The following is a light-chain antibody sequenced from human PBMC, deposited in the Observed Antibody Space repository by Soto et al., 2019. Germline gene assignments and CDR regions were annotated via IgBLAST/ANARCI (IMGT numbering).Light chain of an antibody. CDR3: HQRSKWPPA. CDR1: QSVSTY. J-gene: IGKJ1*01. V-gene: IGKV3-11*01. Sequence: EIVLTQSPATLSLSPGERATLSCRASQSVSTYLAWYQQKPGQAPRLLIYDAYTRATGIPARFSGSGSGTDFALTISSLEPEDSAVYYCHQRSKWPPAFGRGTKVEIK. CDR2: DAY.